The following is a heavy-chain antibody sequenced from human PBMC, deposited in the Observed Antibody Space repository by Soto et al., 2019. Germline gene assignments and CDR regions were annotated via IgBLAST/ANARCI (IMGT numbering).Heavy chain of an antibody. CDR3: ARARGDCSGGSCYELEDNWFDP. D-gene: IGHD2-15*01. V-gene: IGHV1-3*01. CDR1: GYTFTSYA. J-gene: IGHJ5*02. Sequence: ASVKVSCKASGYTFTSYAMHWVRQAPGQRLEWMGWINAGNGNTKYSQKFQGRVTITRDTSASTAYMELSRLRSDDTAVYYCARARGDCSGGSCYELEDNWFDPWGQGTLVTVSS. CDR2: INAGNGNT.